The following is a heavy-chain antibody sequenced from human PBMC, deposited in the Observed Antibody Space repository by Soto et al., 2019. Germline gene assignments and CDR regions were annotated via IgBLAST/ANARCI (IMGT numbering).Heavy chain of an antibody. CDR3: TRALSGSYDS. V-gene: IGHV6-1*01. CDR2: TYYRSRWYN. CDR1: GDSVSGNSAA. Sequence: SQTLSLTCAISGDSVSGNSAAWNWIRQSPSRGLEWLGRTYYRSRWYNDYAVSVKSRITVTPDTSKNQFSLQLNSVTPEDTAMYYCTRALSGSYDSWGQGTLVTVSS. J-gene: IGHJ5*01. D-gene: IGHD1-26*01.